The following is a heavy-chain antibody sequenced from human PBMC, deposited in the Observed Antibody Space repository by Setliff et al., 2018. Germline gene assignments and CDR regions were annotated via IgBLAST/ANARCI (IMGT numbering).Heavy chain of an antibody. CDR1: GYTFTDYY. V-gene: IGHV1-69-2*01. J-gene: IGHJ4*02. CDR3: ARVYAYSYGFDY. D-gene: IGHD3-16*01. CDR2: VDPEDGHT. Sequence: GASVKVSCKASGYTFTDYYMHWVQQAPGKGLEWMGRVDPEDGHTKYAEKFQGRITISADMSLDIAHMELGSLTSEDTAVYYCARVYAYSYGFDYWGQGTPVTVSS.